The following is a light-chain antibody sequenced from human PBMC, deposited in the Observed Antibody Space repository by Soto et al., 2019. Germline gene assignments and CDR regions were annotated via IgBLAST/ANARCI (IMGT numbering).Light chain of an antibody. CDR3: QQYSKWPSYT. V-gene: IGKV3-15*01. J-gene: IGKJ2*01. CDR2: SSS. Sequence: EIVMTQSPSTLSVSPVERAALSGWASQSVSTNLAWYQQKPGQAPRLLIYSSSTRATNIPARFSGSGSGTEFTLTISSLQSEDFAVYYCQQYSKWPSYTFGQGTKVDIK. CDR1: QSVSTN.